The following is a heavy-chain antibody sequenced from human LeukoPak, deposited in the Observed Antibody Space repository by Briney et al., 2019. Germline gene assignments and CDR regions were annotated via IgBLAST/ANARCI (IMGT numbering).Heavy chain of an antibody. CDR3: PRGGEDPDTAMAFDY. CDR1: GGSFSGYY. J-gene: IGHJ4*02. Sequence: PSETLSLTCAVYGGSFSGYYWSWIRQPPGKGLEWIGEINHSGSTNYNPSLKSRVTISVDTSKNQFSLKLTSVTAADTAVYYCPRGGEDPDTAMAFDYWGQGTLVTVSS. V-gene: IGHV4-34*01. D-gene: IGHD5-18*01. CDR2: INHSGST.